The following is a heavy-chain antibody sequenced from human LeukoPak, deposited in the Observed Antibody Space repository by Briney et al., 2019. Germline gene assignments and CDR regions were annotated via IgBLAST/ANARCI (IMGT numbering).Heavy chain of an antibody. Sequence: SDTLSLTCTVSGVSISSYYWSWIRQPRGKGLEWIVYIYYSGSTNYNPSLKSRVTISVDTSKNQFSLKLSSVTAADTAVYYCARFRVDTAFDYWGQGTLVTVSS. CDR2: IYYSGST. J-gene: IGHJ4*02. CDR3: ARFRVDTAFDY. CDR1: GVSISSYY. D-gene: IGHD5-18*01. V-gene: IGHV4-59*01.